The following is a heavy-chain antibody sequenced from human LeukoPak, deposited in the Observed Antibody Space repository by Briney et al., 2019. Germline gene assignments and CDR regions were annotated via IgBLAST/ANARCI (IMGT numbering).Heavy chain of an antibody. V-gene: IGHV3-30*04. CDR2: ISYDGSNK. Sequence: QPGGSLRLSCAASGFTFSSYVMHWVRQAPGKGLEWVAIISYDGSNKYYADSVKGRFTISRDNSKNTLYLQMNSLRAEDTAVYYCARGYPYSSGWYGVDYWDQGTLVTVSS. D-gene: IGHD6-19*01. J-gene: IGHJ4*02. CDR1: GFTFSSYV. CDR3: ARGYPYSSGWYGVDY.